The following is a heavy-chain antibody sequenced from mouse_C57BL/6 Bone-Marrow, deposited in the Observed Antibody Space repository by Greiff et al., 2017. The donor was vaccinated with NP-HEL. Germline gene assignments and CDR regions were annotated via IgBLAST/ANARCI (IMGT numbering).Heavy chain of an antibody. V-gene: IGHV1-15*01. CDR1: GYTFTDYE. CDR3: TSPRPYSNHY. J-gene: IGHJ2*01. CDR2: IDPETGGT. Sequence: QVQLQQSGAELVRPGASVTLSCKASGYTFTDYEMHWVKQTPVHGLEWIGAIDPETGGTAYNQKFKGKAILTADKSSSTAYMELRSLTSEDSAVYYCTSPRPYSNHYWGQGTTLTVSS. D-gene: IGHD2-5*01.